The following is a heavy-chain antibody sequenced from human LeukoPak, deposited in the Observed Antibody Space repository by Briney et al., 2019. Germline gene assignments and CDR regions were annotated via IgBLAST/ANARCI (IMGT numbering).Heavy chain of an antibody. J-gene: IGHJ4*02. Sequence: GGSLRLSCVASGFTFSSYAMSWVRQAPGKGLEWVSSITGSAGSTYYADSVKGRFTISRDDSRNSLYLQMNSLRAEDTAVYYCAKDDPTVYNWNYFDSWGQGTLVTVSS. CDR3: AKDDPTVYNWNYFDS. CDR1: GFTFSSYA. D-gene: IGHD1-20*01. V-gene: IGHV3-23*01. CDR2: ITGSAGST.